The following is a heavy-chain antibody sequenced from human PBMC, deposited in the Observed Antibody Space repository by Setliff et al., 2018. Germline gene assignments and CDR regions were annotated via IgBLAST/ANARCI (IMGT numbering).Heavy chain of an antibody. CDR3: ANHNPTRRAVTGTPIDY. J-gene: IGHJ4*02. V-gene: IGHV3-23*01. Sequence: TGGSLRLSCVASGFTFTSHSMSWVRQAPGKGLEGVSAISGDSDYIYYADSGKGLFTISRDNSKNTLYLQMNRLRAEVTALYYCANHNPTRRAVTGTPIDYWGQGTLVTVSS. CDR2: ISGDSDYI. CDR1: GFTFTSHS. D-gene: IGHD6-19*01.